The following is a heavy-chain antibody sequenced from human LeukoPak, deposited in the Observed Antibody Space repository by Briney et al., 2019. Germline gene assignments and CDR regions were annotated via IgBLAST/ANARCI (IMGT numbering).Heavy chain of an antibody. J-gene: IGHJ4*02. CDR2: IYTSAST. D-gene: IGHD3-3*01. CDR3: ARLPTIFGVVDYFDY. CDR1: GASISSYY. V-gene: IGHV4-4*07. Sequence: SETLSLTCTVSGASISSYYWSWIRRPAGKGLEWIGRIYTSASTNYNPSLKSRVTMSVDTSKNQFSLRLSSVTAADTAFYYCARLPTIFGVVDYFDYWGQGTLVTVSS.